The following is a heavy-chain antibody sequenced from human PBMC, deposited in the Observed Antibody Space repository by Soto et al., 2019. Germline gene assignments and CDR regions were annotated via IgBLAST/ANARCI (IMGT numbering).Heavy chain of an antibody. CDR2: ISAYNGNT. D-gene: IGHD2-2*01. Sequence: ASVKVSCKASGYTFTSYGISWVRQAPGQGLEWMGWISAYNGNTNYAQKLQGRVTMTTDTSTSTAYMELRSLRSDDTAVYYCARLPMGCSTSCGDLNFYYWGQGTLVTVSS. V-gene: IGHV1-18*01. J-gene: IGHJ4*02. CDR3: ARLPMGCSTSCGDLNFYY. CDR1: GYTFTSYG.